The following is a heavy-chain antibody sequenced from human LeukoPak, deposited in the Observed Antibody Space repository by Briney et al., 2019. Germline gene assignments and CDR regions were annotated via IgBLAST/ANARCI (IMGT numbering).Heavy chain of an antibody. CDR3: ARASMTGDLDY. CDR1: GGSISSYY. Sequence: SETLSLTCTVSGGSISSYYWSWIRQPPGKGLEWIGYIYYSGSTNYNPSLKSRVTISVDTSKNQFSLKLSSVTAADTAVYYCARASMTGDLDYWGQGTLVTVSS. CDR2: IYYSGST. J-gene: IGHJ4*02. V-gene: IGHV4-59*01. D-gene: IGHD7-27*01.